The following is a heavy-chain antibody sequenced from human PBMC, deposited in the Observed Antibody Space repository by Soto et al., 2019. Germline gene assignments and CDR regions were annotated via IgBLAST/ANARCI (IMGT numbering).Heavy chain of an antibody. CDR2: IYSSGGT. Sequence: PSWTLSLTSTVSGGAISGYYWTWIRQPAGKGLEWIGRIYSSGGTKYNPSLKSRVDMSLDISKNQFSLRLNSVTAADTAVYYCARGQRFSDSFDPWGQATLVTVSS. CDR3: ARGQRFSDSFDP. J-gene: IGHJ5*02. D-gene: IGHD3-3*01. V-gene: IGHV4-4*07. CDR1: GGAISGYY.